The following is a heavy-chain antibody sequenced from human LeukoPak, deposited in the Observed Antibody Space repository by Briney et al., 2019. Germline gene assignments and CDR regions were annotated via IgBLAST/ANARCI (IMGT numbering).Heavy chain of an antibody. Sequence: GGSLRLSCAASGFTFSSYWMSWVRQAPGKGLEWVANIKQDGSEKYYVDSVKGRFTISRDNSKNTLYLQMNSLRAEDTAVYYCAKDRWLAHDAFDIWGQGTMVTVSS. D-gene: IGHD6-19*01. CDR3: AKDRWLAHDAFDI. CDR1: GFTFSSYW. V-gene: IGHV3-7*03. CDR2: IKQDGSEK. J-gene: IGHJ3*02.